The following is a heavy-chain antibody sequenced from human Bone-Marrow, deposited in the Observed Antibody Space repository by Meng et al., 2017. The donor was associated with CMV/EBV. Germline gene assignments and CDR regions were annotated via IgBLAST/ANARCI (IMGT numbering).Heavy chain of an antibody. J-gene: IGHJ4*02. Sequence: GGSLRLSCAASGFTFSDNEMNWVRQAPGKGLEWVSYISSSGATTYYADSVKGRFTITRDNAKNSLYLQMNSLGAEDTALYYCARAPASYFSAASCVVLDYWGQGTLVTVSS. V-gene: IGHV3-48*03. CDR1: GFTFSDNE. CDR3: ARAPASYFSAASCVVLDY. CDR2: ISSSGATT. D-gene: IGHD2-15*01.